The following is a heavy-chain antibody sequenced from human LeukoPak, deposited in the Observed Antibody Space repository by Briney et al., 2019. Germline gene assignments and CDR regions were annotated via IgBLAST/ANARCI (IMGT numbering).Heavy chain of an antibody. Sequence: GGSLRLSCAASGFTFSSYVMSWVRQAPGKGLEWVSAISSSGGSTYYADSVKGRFTISRDNSKNTLYLQMNSLRAEDTAVYYCAKDPYSSSLPDYWGQGTLVTVSS. J-gene: IGHJ4*02. CDR3: AKDPYSSSLPDY. CDR1: GFTFSSYV. CDR2: ISSSGGST. V-gene: IGHV3-23*01. D-gene: IGHD6-6*01.